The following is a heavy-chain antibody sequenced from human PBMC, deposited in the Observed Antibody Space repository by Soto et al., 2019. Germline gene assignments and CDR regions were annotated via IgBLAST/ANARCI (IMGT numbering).Heavy chain of an antibody. CDR1: GDSIRSGNHY. J-gene: IGHJ4*02. CDR2: IYYSGST. V-gene: IGHV4-30-4*01. D-gene: IGHD2-15*01. Sequence: SETLSLTCTVSGDSIRSGNHYWSWIRQPPGKGLEWIGYIYYSGSTYYNPSLKSRVTISVDTSKNQFSLKLSSVTAADTAVYYCARVTVVTLSFDYWGQGTLVTVSS. CDR3: ARVTVVTLSFDY.